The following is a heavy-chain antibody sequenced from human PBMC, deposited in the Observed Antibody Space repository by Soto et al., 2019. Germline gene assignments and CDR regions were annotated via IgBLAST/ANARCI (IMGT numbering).Heavy chain of an antibody. CDR1: GGSLTNYW. Sequence: QVQLQQWGAGLLKPSETLSLTCAVSGGSLTNYWWCWIRQPPGKGLEWIGEISHSGTPNYNPSLKSRVTISVDTSKNQFSLMLSSVTAADTAVYYCARTDYFPPWGQGTLVTVSS. CDR3: ARTDYFPP. J-gene: IGHJ5*02. D-gene: IGHD3-9*01. V-gene: IGHV4-34*01. CDR2: ISHSGTP.